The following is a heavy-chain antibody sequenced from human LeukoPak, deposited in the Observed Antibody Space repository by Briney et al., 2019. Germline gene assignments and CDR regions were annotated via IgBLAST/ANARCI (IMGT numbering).Heavy chain of an antibody. CDR2: MNPNSGNT. D-gene: IGHD6-13*01. CDR3: ARARFYSSSWYSY. V-gene: IGHV1-8*01. CDR1: GYTFTSYD. J-gene: IGHJ4*02. Sequence: ASVTVSCKASGYTFTSYDINWVRQATGQGLEWMGWMNPNSGNTGYAQKFQGRVTMTRNTSISTAYMELSSLRSEDTAVYYCARARFYSSSWYSYWGQGTLVTVSS.